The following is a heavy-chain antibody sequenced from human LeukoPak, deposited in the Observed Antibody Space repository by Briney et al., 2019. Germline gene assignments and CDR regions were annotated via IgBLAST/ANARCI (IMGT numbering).Heavy chain of an antibody. CDR1: GFTFSSYG. Sequence: GGSLRLSCAASGFTFSSYGMHGVRQAPGKGREGVAVIWYDGSNKYYADPVKGRFTISRDNSKNTLYLKMNSLRAEDTAVYYCARGLDIVAFDYWGQGTLVTVSS. D-gene: IGHD5-12*01. CDR3: ARGLDIVAFDY. CDR2: IWYDGSNK. J-gene: IGHJ4*02. V-gene: IGHV3-33*01.